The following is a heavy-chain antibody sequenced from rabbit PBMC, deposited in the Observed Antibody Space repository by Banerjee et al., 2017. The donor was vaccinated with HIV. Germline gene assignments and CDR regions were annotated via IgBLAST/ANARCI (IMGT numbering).Heavy chain of an antibody. CDR2: IYAGSSDST. D-gene: IGHD4-2*01. CDR1: GFSFSSSYC. Sequence: QEQLVESGGGLVQPEGSLTLTCTASGFSFSSSYCMCWVRQAPGKGLEWIACIYAGSSDSTYYASWAKGRFTISKTSSTTVTLQMTSLTAADTATYFCARDAGYAGSNLWGQGTLVTVS. J-gene: IGHJ4*01. V-gene: IGHV1S45*01. CDR3: ARDAGYAGSNL.